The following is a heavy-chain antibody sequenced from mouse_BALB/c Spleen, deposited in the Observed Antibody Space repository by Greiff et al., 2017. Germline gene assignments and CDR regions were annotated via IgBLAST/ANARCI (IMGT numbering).Heavy chain of an antibody. V-gene: IGHV3-2*02. D-gene: IGHD2-2*01. J-gene: IGHJ4*01. Sequence: EVKLVESGPGLVKPSQSLSLTCTVTGYSITSDYAWNWIRQFPGNKLEWMGYISYSGSTSYNPSLKSRISITRDTSKNQFFLQLNSVTTEDTATYYCARGYDSGYYYAMDYWGQGTSVTVSS. CDR1: GYSITSDYA. CDR2: ISYSGST. CDR3: ARGYDSGYYYAMDY.